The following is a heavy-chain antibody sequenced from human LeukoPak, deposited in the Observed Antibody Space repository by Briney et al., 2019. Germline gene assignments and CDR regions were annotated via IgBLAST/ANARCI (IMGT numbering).Heavy chain of an antibody. J-gene: IGHJ2*01. CDR3: ARAGYDTSGFWYFDL. Sequence: SETLSLTCSVSGGSISNYYWSWLRQPPGKGLEWIGSMYYSGSTNYNPSLKRRATISEDTSKKQFSLKLSSVTAADTAVYYCARAGYDTSGFWYFDLWGRGTLVTVSS. D-gene: IGHD3-22*01. V-gene: IGHV4-59*01. CDR1: GGSISNYY. CDR2: MYYSGST.